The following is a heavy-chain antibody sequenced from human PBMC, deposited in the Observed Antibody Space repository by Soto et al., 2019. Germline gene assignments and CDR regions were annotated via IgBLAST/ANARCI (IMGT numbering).Heavy chain of an antibody. CDR3: ARHSWELRKTLDY. CDR2: IYYAGSS. CDR1: GGSISSYY. Sequence: PSETLSLTCTVSGGSISSYYWSWIRQPPGDGLEWIGSIYYAGSSNYNPSLNSRVTISLDTSKNHFSLKVTSVTAADTAVYYCARHSWELRKTLDYWGQGTLVTVSS. J-gene: IGHJ4*01. D-gene: IGHD7-27*01. V-gene: IGHV4-59*08.